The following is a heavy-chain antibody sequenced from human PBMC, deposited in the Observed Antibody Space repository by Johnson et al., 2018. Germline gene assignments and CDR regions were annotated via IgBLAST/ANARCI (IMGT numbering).Heavy chain of an antibody. J-gene: IGHJ1*01. CDR1: GFTFSTYD. V-gene: IGHV3-13*01. CDR3: AKDMQSGLAVADTSYFQH. Sequence: EVQLVESGGGVVQPGRSLRLPCAASGFTFSTYDMHWVRQATGKGLEWVAAIGTTGDTYDSGYSEGRLSISSENTKTSLYLPMNSLRPEETALYYWAKDMQSGLAVADTSYFQHWGQGTLVTVSS. D-gene: IGHD6-19*01. CDR2: IGTTGDT.